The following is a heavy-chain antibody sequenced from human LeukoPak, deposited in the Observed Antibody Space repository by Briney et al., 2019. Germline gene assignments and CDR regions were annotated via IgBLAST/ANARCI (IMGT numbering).Heavy chain of an antibody. J-gene: IGHJ4*02. Sequence: SVKVSCKASGGTFSSYAISWVRQAPGQGPEWMGRIIPIFGTANYAQKLQGRVTMTTDTSTSTAYMELRSLRSDDTAVYYCARDLRGGSSSWLPFWTLWGQGTLVTVSS. CDR2: IIPIFGTA. V-gene: IGHV1-69*05. CDR3: ARDLRGGSSSWLPFWTL. D-gene: IGHD6-13*01. CDR1: GGTFSSYA.